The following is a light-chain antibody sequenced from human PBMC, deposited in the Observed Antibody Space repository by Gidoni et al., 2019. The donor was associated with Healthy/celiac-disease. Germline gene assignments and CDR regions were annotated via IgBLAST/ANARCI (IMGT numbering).Light chain of an antibody. J-gene: IGKJ4*01. CDR3: QQRSNWPLT. V-gene: IGKV3-11*01. CDR1: QSVSSY. CDR2: DAS. Sequence: LALTQSPATLSLSPGERATLSCRASQSVSSYLAWYQQKPGQAPSLLIYDASNRATGIPARFSGSGSGTDFTLTSSSLEPEDFAVYYWQQRSNWPLTFGGGTKVEIK.